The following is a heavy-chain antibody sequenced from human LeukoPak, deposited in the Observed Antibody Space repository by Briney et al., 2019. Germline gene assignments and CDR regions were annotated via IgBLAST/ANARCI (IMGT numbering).Heavy chain of an antibody. J-gene: IGHJ5*02. CDR2: IRADDSST. D-gene: IGHD6-19*01. Sequence: GGLRLSCAAAGYTFADSAMYSVCHALGEGLGWVSPIRADDSSTYYADSVEGRFTISRDNSRNSLYLQMNSLRTEDTALYYCAKDATGYSSGWYSWFDPWGQGTLVTVSS. CDR3: AKDATGYSSGWYSWFDP. V-gene: IGHV3-43*02. CDR1: GYTFADSA.